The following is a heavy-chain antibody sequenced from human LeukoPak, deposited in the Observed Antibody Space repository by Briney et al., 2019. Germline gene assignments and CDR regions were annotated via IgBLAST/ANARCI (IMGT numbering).Heavy chain of an antibody. CDR3: ARLRDIDYNYGYFDY. V-gene: IGHV4-39*01. D-gene: IGHD5-18*01. CDR1: GGSFSSGDYH. J-gene: IGHJ4*02. Sequence: PSETLSLTCAVSGGSFSSGDYHWGWIRQPPGKGLEWIASIYYGGRTTYNPSLKGRVTISEDTSNNQFSLELSSVTAADTAVYYCARLRDIDYNYGYFDYWGQGTLVTVSS. CDR2: IYYGGRT.